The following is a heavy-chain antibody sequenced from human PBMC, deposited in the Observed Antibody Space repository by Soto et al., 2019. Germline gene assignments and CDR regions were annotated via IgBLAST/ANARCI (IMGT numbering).Heavy chain of an antibody. Sequence: GGSLRLSCAASGFTFSSYAMSWVRQAPGKGLEWVSAISGSGGSTYYADSVKGRFTISRDNSKNTLYLQMNSLRAEDTAVYYCAKDQIRAFGGVITLLGAFDIWGQGTMVTVSS. CDR1: GFTFSSYA. D-gene: IGHD3-16*02. CDR2: ISGSGGST. J-gene: IGHJ3*02. V-gene: IGHV3-23*01. CDR3: AKDQIRAFGGVITLLGAFDI.